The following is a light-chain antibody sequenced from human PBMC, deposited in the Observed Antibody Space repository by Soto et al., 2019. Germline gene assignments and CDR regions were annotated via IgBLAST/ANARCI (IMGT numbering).Light chain of an antibody. CDR3: KKHGTSQIT. CDR2: GEY. V-gene: IGKV3-20*01. CDR1: QTVIRNY. J-gene: IGKJ5*01. Sequence: DILLTQSPDTLSLSPDEVVTVSGRSSQTVIRNYLAWHQQKPGQTPRLLVYGEYSRATGIKDRFSGSGSGKDFTITISRMEPEDFAVYYCKKHGTSQITGGKGPRRALK.